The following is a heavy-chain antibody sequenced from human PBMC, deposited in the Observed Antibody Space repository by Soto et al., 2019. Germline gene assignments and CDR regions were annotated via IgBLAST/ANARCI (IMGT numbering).Heavy chain of an antibody. CDR3: ARGRQQGTNNEFDY. CDR2: IIPIFATA. D-gene: IGHD1-1*01. Sequence: QVQLVQSGAEVKKPGSSVKVSCKASGGTFNNYAISWVRQAPRQGLEWMGGIIPIFATANYAQNFQGRVTITADESTSTAYMELSSLRSEDTAMYYCARGRQQGTNNEFDYWGQGTLVNVSS. V-gene: IGHV1-69*01. CDR1: GGTFNNYA. J-gene: IGHJ4*02.